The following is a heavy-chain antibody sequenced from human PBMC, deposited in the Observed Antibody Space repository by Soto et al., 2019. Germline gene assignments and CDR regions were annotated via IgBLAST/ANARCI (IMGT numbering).Heavy chain of an antibody. Sequence: GGSLRLSCAASGFTVSSNYMSWVRQAPGKGLEWVSVIYSSGDTYYADSVKGRFTISRDSSENALYLQMNSLRAEDTAVYYCASRPDFNIFQHWGQGTVVTVSS. V-gene: IGHV3-66*01. CDR3: ASRPDFNIFQH. J-gene: IGHJ1*01. CDR1: GFTVSSNY. CDR2: IYSSGDT.